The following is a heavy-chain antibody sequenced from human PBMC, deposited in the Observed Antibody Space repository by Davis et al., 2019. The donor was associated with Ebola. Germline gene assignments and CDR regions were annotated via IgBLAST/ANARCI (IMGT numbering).Heavy chain of an antibody. Sequence: GESLKISCAASGFIVSSKYMSWVRQAPGKGLEWVSAIYSVDRTYYADSVKGRFTISRDHSKNTLYLQMNSLRPEDTAVYSCARGLTVVVIRDFFDPWGQGTLVTVSA. V-gene: IGHV3-66*01. CDR3: ARGLTVVVIRDFFDP. J-gene: IGHJ5*02. D-gene: IGHD3-22*01. CDR1: GFIVSSKY. CDR2: IYSVDRT.